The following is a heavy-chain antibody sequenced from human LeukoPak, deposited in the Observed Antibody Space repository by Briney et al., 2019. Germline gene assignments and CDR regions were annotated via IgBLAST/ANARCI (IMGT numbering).Heavy chain of an antibody. CDR2: INPNSGDT. V-gene: IGHV1-2*02. Sequence: GASVKVSCKASEYTFTGYYMHWVRQAPGQGLEWMGWINPNSGDTNYAQKFQGRVTVTRDTSISTAYMELSRLRSDDTAVYYCARATTYYYDSSGYYSHYYFDYWGQGTLVTVSS. CDR3: ARATTYYYDSSGYYSHYYFDY. CDR1: EYTFTGYY. J-gene: IGHJ4*02. D-gene: IGHD3-22*01.